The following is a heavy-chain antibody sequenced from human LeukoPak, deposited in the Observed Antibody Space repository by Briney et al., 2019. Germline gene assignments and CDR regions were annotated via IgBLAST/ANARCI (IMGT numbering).Heavy chain of an antibody. CDR3: ARHDFTLRSGYFFDF. J-gene: IGHJ4*02. V-gene: IGHV1-18*01. Sequence: EASVKVSCKASGYTFTSYGISWVRQAPGQGLEWMGWISAYTGNTKYAQKVQGRVTVTTNTSTSTAYMELRSLRSDDTAVYYCARHDFTLRSGYFFDFWGQGTLVTVSS. CDR2: ISAYTGNT. CDR1: GYTFTSYG. D-gene: IGHD3-3*01.